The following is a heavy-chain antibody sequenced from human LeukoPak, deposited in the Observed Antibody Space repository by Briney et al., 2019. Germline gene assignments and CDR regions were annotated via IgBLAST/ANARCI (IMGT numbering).Heavy chain of an antibody. D-gene: IGHD6-19*01. V-gene: IGHV1-2*02. Sequence: ASVKVSCKASGYTFTGYYMHWVRQAPGQGLEWMGWINPNSGGTNYAQKFQGRVTMTRDTSISTAYMELSRLRSDDTAVYYCARDLGGYSSGWYYFDYRGQGTLVTVSS. CDR3: ARDLGGYSSGWYYFDY. CDR2: INPNSGGT. CDR1: GYTFTGYY. J-gene: IGHJ4*02.